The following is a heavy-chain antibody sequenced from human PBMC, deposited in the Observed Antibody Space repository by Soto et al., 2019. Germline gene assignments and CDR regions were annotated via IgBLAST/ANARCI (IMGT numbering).Heavy chain of an antibody. V-gene: IGHV1-69*01. J-gene: IGHJ6*02. CDR3: ARDNYGDYVNYCYYGLDV. Sequence: QVQLVQSGAEVKKPGSSLKVSCKASGGTFGGYAISWVRQGPGQGLEWMGGIIPIFGTTNYAQRFQGRVTITADESTNTAYMELTSLRSEDTAVYYCARDNYGDYVNYCYYGLDVWGQGTTVTVSS. CDR2: IIPIFGTT. D-gene: IGHD4-17*01. CDR1: GGTFGGYA.